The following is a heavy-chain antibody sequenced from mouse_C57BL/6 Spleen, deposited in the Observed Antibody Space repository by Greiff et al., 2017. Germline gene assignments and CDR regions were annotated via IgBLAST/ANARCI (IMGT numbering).Heavy chain of an antibody. CDR2: IYPSDSDT. J-gene: IGHJ4*01. D-gene: IGHD1-1*01. CDR3: ARSYYGSSYYYAMDY. Sequence: QVQLQQPGAELVRPGSSVKLSCKASGYTFTSYWMDWVKQRPGQGLEWIGNIYPSDSDTHYNQKFKDKATLTVDQSSSTAYMQLSSLTSEDSAVYYCARSYYGSSYYYAMDYWGQGTSVTVSS. V-gene: IGHV1-61*01. CDR1: GYTFTSYW.